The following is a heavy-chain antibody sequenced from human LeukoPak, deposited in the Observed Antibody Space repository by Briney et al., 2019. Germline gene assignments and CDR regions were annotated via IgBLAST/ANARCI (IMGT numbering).Heavy chain of an antibody. Sequence: PSETLSLTCTVSGGSISSSSYYWGWIRQPPGKGLEWIGSIYYSGSTYYNPSLKSRVTISVDTSKNQFSLKLSSVTAADTAVYYCARGLGFSEGGWYYYFDYWGQGTLVTVSS. CDR2: IYYSGST. D-gene: IGHD6-19*01. J-gene: IGHJ4*02. V-gene: IGHV4-39*07. CDR3: ARGLGFSEGGWYYYFDY. CDR1: GGSISSSSYY.